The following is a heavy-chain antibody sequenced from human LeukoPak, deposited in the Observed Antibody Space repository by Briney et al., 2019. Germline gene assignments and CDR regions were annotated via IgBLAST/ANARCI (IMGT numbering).Heavy chain of an antibody. CDR1: GYTFTGYY. Sequence: GASVKVSCKASGYTFTGYYIHWVRQAPGQGLEWMGWINPNSGGTNYAQKFQGRVTMTRDTSISTAYMELSRLRSDDTAVYYCARRRYYDSTAVYGGYYYYYMDVWGKGTTVTVSS. V-gene: IGHV1-2*02. D-gene: IGHD3-22*01. CDR3: ARRRYYDSTAVYGGYYYYYMDV. CDR2: INPNSGGT. J-gene: IGHJ6*03.